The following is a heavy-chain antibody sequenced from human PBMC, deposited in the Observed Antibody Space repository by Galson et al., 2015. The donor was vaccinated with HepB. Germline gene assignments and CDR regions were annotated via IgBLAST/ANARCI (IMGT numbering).Heavy chain of an antibody. CDR3: TRRAGVL. Sequence: SLRLSCAVSGFSISTYWMTWVRQAPGKGLECVAHIKPDGNENYYVDSVKGRFTISRDNARNSLYLQMNSLRAEDTAVYFCTRRAGVLWGQGTLVTVSS. V-gene: IGHV3-7*01. CDR2: IKPDGNEN. J-gene: IGHJ4*02. CDR1: GFSISTYW. D-gene: IGHD3-10*01.